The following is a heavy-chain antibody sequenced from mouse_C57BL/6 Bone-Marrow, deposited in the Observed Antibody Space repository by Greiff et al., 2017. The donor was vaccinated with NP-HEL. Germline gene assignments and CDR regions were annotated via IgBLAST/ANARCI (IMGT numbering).Heavy chain of an antibody. J-gene: IGHJ4*01. V-gene: IGHV1-26*01. CDR1: GYTFTGYY. Sequence: VQLQQSGPELVKPGASVKISCKASGYTFTGYYMNWVKQSHGKSLEWIGDINPNNGGTSYNQKFKGKATLTVDKSSSTAYMELRSLTSEDSAVYYCARATYYDYDGAMDYWGQGTSVTVSS. CDR3: ARATYYDYDGAMDY. D-gene: IGHD2-4*01. CDR2: INPNNGGT.